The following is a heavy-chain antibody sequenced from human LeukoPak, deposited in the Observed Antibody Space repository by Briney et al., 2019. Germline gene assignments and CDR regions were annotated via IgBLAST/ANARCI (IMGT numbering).Heavy chain of an antibody. V-gene: IGHV3-23*01. J-gene: IGHJ6*02. Sequence: GRSLRLSCAASGFTFSSYAMSWVRQAPGKGLEWVSAISGSGGSTYYADSVKGRFTISRDNSKNTLYLQMNSLRAEDTAVYYCARDLSPNYYDSSGYYQIPYYYYGMDVWGQGTTVTVSS. D-gene: IGHD3-22*01. CDR1: GFTFSSYA. CDR3: ARDLSPNYYDSSGYYQIPYYYYGMDV. CDR2: ISGSGGST.